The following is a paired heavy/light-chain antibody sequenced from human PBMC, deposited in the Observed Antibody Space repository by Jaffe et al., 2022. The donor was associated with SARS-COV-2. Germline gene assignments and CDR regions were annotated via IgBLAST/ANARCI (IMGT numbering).Light chain of an antibody. J-gene: IGKJ3*01. CDR1: QSLLHSNGYNY. V-gene: IGKV2-28*01. CDR3: MQALQTVT. Sequence: DIVMTQSPLSLPVTPGEPASISCRSSQSLLHSNGYNYLDWYLQKPGQSPQLLIYLGSNRASGVPDRFSGSGSGTDFTLKISRVEAEDVGIYYCMQALQTVTFGPGTKVDIK. CDR2: LGS.
Heavy chain of an antibody. V-gene: IGHV4-39*01. CDR2: IYYSGST. CDR1: GGSISSSNYY. J-gene: IGHJ5*02. CDR3: ARHGSIVATISVFAFDP. D-gene: IGHD5-12*01. Sequence: QLQLQESGPGLVKPSETLSLTCTVSGGSISSSNYYWGWIRQPPGKGLEWIGTIYYSGSTYYSPSLKSRVTISVDTSKNQFSLKLTSVTAADTAVYYCARHGSIVATISVFAFDPWGQGTLVTVSS.